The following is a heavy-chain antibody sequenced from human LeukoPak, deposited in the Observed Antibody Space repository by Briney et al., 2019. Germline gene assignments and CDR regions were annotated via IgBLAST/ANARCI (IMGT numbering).Heavy chain of an antibody. V-gene: IGHV3-30*02. Sequence: PGGSLRLSCAASGFTFSSYGMHWVRQAPGKGLEWVAFIRYDGSNKYYAGSVKGRFTISIDNSKNTLYLQMNSLRAEDTAVYYCAKDRRIHVYYFDYWGQGTLVTVSS. CDR2: IRYDGSNK. D-gene: IGHD5-18*01. CDR3: AKDRRIHVYYFDY. CDR1: GFTFSSYG. J-gene: IGHJ4*02.